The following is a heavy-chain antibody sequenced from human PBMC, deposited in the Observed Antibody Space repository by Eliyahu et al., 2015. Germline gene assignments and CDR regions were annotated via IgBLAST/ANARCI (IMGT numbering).Heavy chain of an antibody. D-gene: IGHD4-17*01. V-gene: IGHV3-23*04. CDR2: IXGSGGST. CDR1: GFTFSSXX. CDR3: AREIDYGDHH. J-gene: IGHJ5*02. Sequence: EVQLVESGGGLVQPGGSLRLSCAASGFTFSSXXMSWVXQAXGXGLEWVSAIXGSGGSTYYADSVKGRFTISRDNSKNTLYLQMNSLRAEDTAVYYCAREIDYGDHHWGQGTLVTVSS.